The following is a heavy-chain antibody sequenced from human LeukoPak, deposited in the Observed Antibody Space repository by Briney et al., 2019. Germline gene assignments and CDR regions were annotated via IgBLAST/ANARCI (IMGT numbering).Heavy chain of an antibody. V-gene: IGHV1-8*02. Sequence: ASVTVSCKASGYTFTSYDINWVRQATGQGLEWMGWMNPNSGNTGYAQKFQGRVTMTRNTSISTAYMELSSLRSEDTAVYYCANNGIAVAGRGQSRFGYYYDGMDVWGQGTTVTVSS. CDR2: MNPNSGNT. D-gene: IGHD6-19*01. CDR3: ANNGIAVAGRGQSRFGYYYDGMDV. J-gene: IGHJ6*02. CDR1: GYTFTSYD.